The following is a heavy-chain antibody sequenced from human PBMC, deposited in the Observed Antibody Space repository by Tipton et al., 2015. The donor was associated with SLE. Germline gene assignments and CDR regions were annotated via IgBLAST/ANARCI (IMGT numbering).Heavy chain of an antibody. CDR1: GFTFSSYA. D-gene: IGHD6-19*01. CDR2: ITGSGDST. J-gene: IGHJ4*01. V-gene: IGHV3-23*01. CDR3: AKDLRSSGWFYYFDY. Sequence: SLRLSCAASGFTFSSYAMTWVRQAPGKGLEWVSGITGSGDSTYYADSVKGRFTLSRDNSRNTVYLQMNSLRAEDTAVYYCAKDLRSSGWFYYFDYWGHGTLVTVSS.